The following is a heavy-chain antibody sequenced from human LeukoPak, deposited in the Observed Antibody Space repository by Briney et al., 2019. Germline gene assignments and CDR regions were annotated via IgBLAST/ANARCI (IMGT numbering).Heavy chain of an antibody. Sequence: AETLSLTCSVSGGSINGYYWNWIRQSPEKGLECIGYIHFSGTTTYNPSLMSRVTISVDTSRNRFSLKLTSVPAADTAVYFCARGGCSDGSCYNYFDSWGLGTLVTVSS. CDR2: IHFSGTT. D-gene: IGHD2-15*01. J-gene: IGHJ4*02. V-gene: IGHV4-59*08. CDR3: ARGGCSDGSCYNYFDS. CDR1: GGSINGYY.